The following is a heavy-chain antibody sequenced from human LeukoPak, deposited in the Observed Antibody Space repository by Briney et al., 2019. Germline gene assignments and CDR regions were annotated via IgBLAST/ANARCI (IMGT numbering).Heavy chain of an antibody. CDR2: IYTSGST. D-gene: IGHD6-13*01. CDR1: GGSISSGSYY. V-gene: IGHV4-61*02. Sequence: PSQTLSLTCTVSGGSISSGSYYWSWIRQPAGKGLEWIGRIYTSGSTNYNPSLKSRVTISVDTSKNQFSLKLSSVTAADTAVYYCAREARRGIAAAGHFDYWGQGTLVTVSS. J-gene: IGHJ4*02. CDR3: AREARRGIAAAGHFDY.